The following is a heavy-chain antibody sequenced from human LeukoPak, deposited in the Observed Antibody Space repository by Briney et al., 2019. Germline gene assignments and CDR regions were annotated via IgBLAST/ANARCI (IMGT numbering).Heavy chain of an antibody. CDR3: ARLSYSGSDAFDI. CDR1: GGSISSSSYY. D-gene: IGHD2-15*01. Sequence: PSETLSLTCTVSGGSISSSSYYWGWIRQPPGKGLEWIGSIYYSGSTYYNPSLKSRVTISVDTSKNQFSLKLSSVTAADTAVYYCARLSYSGSDAFDIRGQGTMVTVSS. CDR2: IYYSGST. J-gene: IGHJ3*02. V-gene: IGHV4-39*01.